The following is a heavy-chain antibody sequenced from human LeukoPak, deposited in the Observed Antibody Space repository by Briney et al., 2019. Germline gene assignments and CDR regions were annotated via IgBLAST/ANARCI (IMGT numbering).Heavy chain of an antibody. CDR1: GLTFSNYW. CDR2: INSDGSST. D-gene: IGHD1-26*01. Sequence: GGSLRLPCAASGLTFSNYWMHWVRQAPGKGLVWVSRINSDGSSTSYADSVKGRFTISRDNAKNTLYLQMNSLRAEDTAVYYCARVSSGSYFGYYYYYMDVWGKGTTVTVSS. J-gene: IGHJ6*03. CDR3: ARVSSGSYFGYYYYYMDV. V-gene: IGHV3-74*01.